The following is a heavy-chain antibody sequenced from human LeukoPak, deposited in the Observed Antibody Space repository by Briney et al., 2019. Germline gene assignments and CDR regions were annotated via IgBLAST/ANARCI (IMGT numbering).Heavy chain of an antibody. D-gene: IGHD3-10*01. V-gene: IGHV3-21*01. CDR3: ARDLGGSGSYQRLYYFDY. CDR2: ISSSSSYI. J-gene: IGHJ4*02. Sequence: PGGSLRLSCAASGFTFSSYSMNWVRQAPGKGLEWVSSISSSSSYIYYADSVKGRFTISRDNAKNSLYLQMNSLRAEDTAVYYCARDLGGSGSYQRLYYFDYWGQGTLVTVSS. CDR1: GFTFSSYS.